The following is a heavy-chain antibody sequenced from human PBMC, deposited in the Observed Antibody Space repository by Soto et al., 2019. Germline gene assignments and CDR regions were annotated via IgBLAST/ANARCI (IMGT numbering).Heavy chain of an antibody. V-gene: IGHV3-23*01. Sequence: EVQILESGGGLDQPGGSLRLSCAASGFTFDSYAMAWVRQAPGKGLEWVSSILRSGTTTYYADSVKGRFIISRDNSKNMMFLQLKSLRADDTAVYFCAKDFYDSRGNYHEINWFDPWGQGTLVTVSS. CDR2: ILRSGTTT. CDR3: AKDFYDSRGNYHEINWFDP. CDR1: GFTFDSYA. J-gene: IGHJ5*02. D-gene: IGHD3-22*01.